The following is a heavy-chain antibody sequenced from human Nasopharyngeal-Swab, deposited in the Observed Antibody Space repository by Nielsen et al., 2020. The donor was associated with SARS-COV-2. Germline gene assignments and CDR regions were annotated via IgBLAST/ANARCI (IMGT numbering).Heavy chain of an antibody. CDR3: ARDYYDNYDSDF. D-gene: IGHD3-22*01. J-gene: IGHJ4*02. V-gene: IGHV1-2*02. CDR2: INPYNGDT. Sequence: ASVKVSCKTSGYTFTDYYIHWVRQVPGQGLEWVGWINPYNGDTFYAQNFLGRVTVTRDTSRSTAYIDLSRLRSDDTAVYYCARDYYDNYDSDFWGQGTLVTVSS. CDR1: GYTFTDYY.